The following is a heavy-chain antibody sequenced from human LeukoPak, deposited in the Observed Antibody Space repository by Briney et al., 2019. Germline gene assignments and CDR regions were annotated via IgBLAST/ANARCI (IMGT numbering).Heavy chain of an antibody. CDR3: ASTGNSPSEPNDY. V-gene: IGHV3-9*01. CDR1: GFTFADYS. D-gene: IGHD2-8*02. CDR2: ISWNSGSI. Sequence: PPGRSLRLSCAASGFTFADYSMHWVRQAPGKGLEWVSGISWNSGSIGYADSVTGRFTISRDNAKNSLYLQMNSLRAEDTAVYYCASTGNSPSEPNDYWGQGTLVTVSS. J-gene: IGHJ4*02.